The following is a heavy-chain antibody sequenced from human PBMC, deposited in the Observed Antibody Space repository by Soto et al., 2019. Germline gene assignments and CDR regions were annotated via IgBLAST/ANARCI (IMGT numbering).Heavy chain of an antibody. Sequence: PSETLSLTCTVSGGSISSSSYYWGWIRQPPGKGLEWIGSIYYSGSTYYNPSLKSRVTISVDTSKNQFSLKLSSVTAADTAVYYCARRYSVSYYYYYGMEVWGQGTKVTVS. CDR2: IYYSGST. D-gene: IGHD2-15*01. V-gene: IGHV4-39*01. CDR3: ARRYSVSYYYYYGMEV. J-gene: IGHJ6*02. CDR1: GGSISSSSYY.